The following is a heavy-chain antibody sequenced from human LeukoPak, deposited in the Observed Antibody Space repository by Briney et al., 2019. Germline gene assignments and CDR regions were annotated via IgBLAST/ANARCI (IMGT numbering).Heavy chain of an antibody. CDR1: GGSFSGYY. CDR2: INHSGST. CDR3: ARRYSSGWYYFDY. D-gene: IGHD6-19*01. V-gene: IGHV4-34*01. Sequence: TSETLSLTCAVYGGSFSGYYWGWIRQPPGKRLEWIGEINHSGSTNYNPSLKSRVSISVDTSKTQFSLKLSSVTAADTAVYYCARRYSSGWYYFDYWGQGTLVTVSS. J-gene: IGHJ4*02.